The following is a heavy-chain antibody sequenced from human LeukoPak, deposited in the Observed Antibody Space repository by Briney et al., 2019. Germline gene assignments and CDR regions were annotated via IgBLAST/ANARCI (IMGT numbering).Heavy chain of an antibody. CDR1: GFTFSSYS. J-gene: IGHJ4*02. V-gene: IGHV3-21*01. Sequence: PGGSLRLSCAASGFTFSSYSMNWVRQAPGKGLEWVSSISSSSSYIYYADSVKGRFTISRDNSKKTLFLQMNSLRVEDTAVYYCAGSQWSFGWKFDYWGQGTLVTVSS. CDR2: ISSSSSYI. D-gene: IGHD3-9*01. CDR3: AGSQWSFGWKFDY.